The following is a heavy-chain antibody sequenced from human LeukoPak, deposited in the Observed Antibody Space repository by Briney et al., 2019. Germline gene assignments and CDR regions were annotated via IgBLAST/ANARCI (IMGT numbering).Heavy chain of an antibody. J-gene: IGHJ6*02. V-gene: IGHV4-34*01. CDR2: INHSGST. Sequence: SETLSLTCAVYGGSFSGYYWSWIRQPPGKGPEWIGEINHSGSTNYNPSLKSRVTISVDTSKNQFSLKLSSVTAADTAVYYCARGPILGYCSGGSCYSYYYGMDVWGQGTTVTVSS. D-gene: IGHD2-15*01. CDR3: ARGPILGYCSGGSCYSYYYGMDV. CDR1: GGSFSGYY.